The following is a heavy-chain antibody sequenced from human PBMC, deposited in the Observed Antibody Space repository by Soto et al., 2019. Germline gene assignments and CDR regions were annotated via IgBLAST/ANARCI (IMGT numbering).Heavy chain of an antibody. J-gene: IGHJ4*02. CDR2: INYSGKT. CDR3: ARITESDY. CDR1: GGSISSTSYY. D-gene: IGHD3-16*01. Sequence: SEILSLTCTVSGGSISSTSYYWGWIRQPPGMGLEWIGSINYSGKTYYNPSLKSRVTLSVDTSKTQFSLHLYSVTAADTAVYYCARITESDYWGQGTLVTVSS. V-gene: IGHV4-39*01.